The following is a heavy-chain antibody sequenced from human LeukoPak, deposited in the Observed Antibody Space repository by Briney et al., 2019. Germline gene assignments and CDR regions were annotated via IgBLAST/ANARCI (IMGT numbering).Heavy chain of an antibody. Sequence: KPSETLSLTCTVSGGSISSSSYYWGWIRQPPGKGLEWIGSIYYSGSTYYNPSLKSRVTISVDTSKNQFSLKLSSVTAADTAVYYCARRSTYYYDSSGYYLNWFDPWGQGTLVTVSS. CDR1: GGSISSSSYY. CDR3: ARRSTYYYDSSGYYLNWFDP. J-gene: IGHJ5*02. CDR2: IYYSGST. D-gene: IGHD3-22*01. V-gene: IGHV4-39*01.